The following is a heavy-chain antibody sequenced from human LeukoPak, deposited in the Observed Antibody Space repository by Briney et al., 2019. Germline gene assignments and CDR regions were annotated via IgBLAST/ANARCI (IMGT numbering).Heavy chain of an antibody. Sequence: GESLKISCKGSGYSFTSYWIGWVRQMLGKGLEWMGIIYPGDSDTRYSPSFQGQVTISADKSISTAYLQWSSLKASDTAMYYCARQEVGYSYGRYNYFDYWGQGTLVTVSS. D-gene: IGHD5-18*01. CDR2: IYPGDSDT. CDR1: GYSFTSYW. CDR3: ARQEVGYSYGRYNYFDY. V-gene: IGHV5-51*01. J-gene: IGHJ4*02.